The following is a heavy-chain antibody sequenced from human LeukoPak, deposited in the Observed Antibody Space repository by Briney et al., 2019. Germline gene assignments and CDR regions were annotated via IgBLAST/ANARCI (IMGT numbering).Heavy chain of an antibody. CDR1: GFTFSAYN. CDR3: AREVPGVMVAFDL. Sequence: GGSLRLSCAASGFTFSAYNMNWVRQAPGKGLEWVSSISSSSNYIYYADSLKGRFTISRDNAKNSLSLQLDSLRVEDTAVYYCAREVPGVMVAFDLWGQGTMVTVSP. J-gene: IGHJ3*01. V-gene: IGHV3-21*01. CDR2: ISSSSNYI. D-gene: IGHD2-2*01.